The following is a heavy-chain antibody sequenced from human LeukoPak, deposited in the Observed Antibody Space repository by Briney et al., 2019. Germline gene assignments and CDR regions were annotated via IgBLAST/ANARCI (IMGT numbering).Heavy chain of an antibody. CDR2: INHSGST. CDR1: GESFTDYY. CDR3: ARGTLVRGISY. Sequence: SETLSLTCAVYGESFTDYYWNWIRQSPGKGLEWIGDINHSGSTNYNPSLMSRVTISKDTSKKQFSLKLCSVTAADTAVYSCARGTLVRGISYWGQGALVTVSS. V-gene: IGHV4-34*01. J-gene: IGHJ4*02. D-gene: IGHD3-10*02.